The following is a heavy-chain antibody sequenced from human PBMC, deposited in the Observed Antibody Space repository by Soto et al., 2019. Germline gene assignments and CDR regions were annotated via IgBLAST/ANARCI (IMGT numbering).Heavy chain of an antibody. CDR3: AREDDYGYXXINYGLDV. CDR1: GFTFNIYA. D-gene: IGHD4-17*01. J-gene: IGHJ6*02. V-gene: IGHV3-30-3*01. CDR2: ISFDGSKK. Sequence: QAHLVESGGGVVQPGRSLRLSCAASGFTFNIYALHWVRQAPGKGLEWVAVISFDGSKKYYSDSVKGRFTISRDNLKNTLYLQMNNLRVEDAALYFCAREDDYGYXXINYGLDVWGQGTTVTVSS.